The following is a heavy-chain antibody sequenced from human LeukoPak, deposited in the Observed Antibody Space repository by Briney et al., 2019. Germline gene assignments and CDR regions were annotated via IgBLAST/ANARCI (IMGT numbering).Heavy chain of an antibody. D-gene: IGHD5-18*01. CDR1: GFTFSSYW. V-gene: IGHV3-7*05. Sequence: GRPLRLSCAASGFTFSSYWMSWVRQAPGKGLEWVANIKQDGSEKYYVDSVKGRFTISRDNGKNSLYLQMNSLRAEDTAVYYCARDGYSHPHGYWGQGTLVTVSS. CDR2: IKQDGSEK. CDR3: ARDGYSHPHGY. J-gene: IGHJ4*02.